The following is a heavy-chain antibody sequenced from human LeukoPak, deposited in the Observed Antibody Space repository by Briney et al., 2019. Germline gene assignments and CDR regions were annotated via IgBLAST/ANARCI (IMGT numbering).Heavy chain of an antibody. CDR2: IYYSGST. D-gene: IGHD3-10*01. J-gene: IGHJ5*02. CDR1: GGSMSPYH. V-gene: IGHV4-59*08. Sequence: PSETLSLTCTVSGGSMSPYHWGWIRQPPGKGLEWIGYIYYSGSTNYNPSLKSRVTISVDTSKNQFSLKLSSVTAADTAVYYCARAAYPMVRGVIDWFDPWGQGTLVTVSS. CDR3: ARAAYPMVRGVIDWFDP.